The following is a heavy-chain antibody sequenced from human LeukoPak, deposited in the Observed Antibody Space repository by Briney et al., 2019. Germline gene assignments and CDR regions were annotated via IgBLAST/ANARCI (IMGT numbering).Heavy chain of an antibody. CDR2: YLYSGST. V-gene: IGHV4-61*01. D-gene: IGHD3-22*01. J-gene: IGHJ4*02. CDR3: ARASITMIVAT. CDR1: GGSVSSGTYY. Sequence: SETLSLTCTVSGGSVSSGTYYWSWVRQPPGKGLEWIGNYLYSGSTHYNPSLKSRVTISVDTSKNQCSLNLSSVTVADTAVYFCARASITMIVATWGQGSLVTVSS.